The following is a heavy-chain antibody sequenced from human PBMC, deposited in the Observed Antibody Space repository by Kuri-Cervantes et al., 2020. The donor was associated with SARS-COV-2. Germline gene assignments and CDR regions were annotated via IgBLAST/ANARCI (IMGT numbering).Heavy chain of an antibody. D-gene: IGHD3-3*01. V-gene: IGHV1-18*01. CDR3: ARGGGNNYDFWSGYYGPDYYYYMDV. J-gene: IGHJ6*03. CDR1: GYTFTSYG. Sequence: ASVKVSCKASGYTFTSYGISWVRQAPGQGLEWMGWISAYNGNTNYAQKLQGRVTMTTDTSTSTVYMELSSLRSEDTAVYYCARGGGNNYDFWSGYYGPDYYYYMDVWGKGTTVTVSS. CDR2: ISAYNGNT.